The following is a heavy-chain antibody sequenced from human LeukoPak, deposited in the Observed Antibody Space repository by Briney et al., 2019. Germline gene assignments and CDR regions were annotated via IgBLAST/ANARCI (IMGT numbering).Heavy chain of an antibody. CDR1: GGSISTYY. CDR2: IYYSGTT. CDR3: ASILGTYYYDISGFVYFQH. J-gene: IGHJ1*01. D-gene: IGHD3-22*01. Sequence: PSETLSLTCTVSGGSISTYYCSWIRQPPGKGLEWIGYIYYSGTTNYNPSLKSRVTISVDTSKNQFYLNLSSVTAADTAVYYCASILGTYYYDISGFVYFQHWGQGTLVTVSS. V-gene: IGHV4-59*01.